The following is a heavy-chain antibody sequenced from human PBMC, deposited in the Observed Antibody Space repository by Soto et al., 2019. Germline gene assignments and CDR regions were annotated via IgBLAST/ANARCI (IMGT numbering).Heavy chain of an antibody. Sequence: GGSLRLSCAASGFTFSDYYMSWIRQAPGKGLEWVSYISSSGSTIYYADSVKGRFTISRDNAKNSLYLQMNSLRAEDTAVYYCARDISSLESKGNQDPLYYYYYMDVWGKGTTVTVSS. J-gene: IGHJ6*03. CDR3: ARDISSLESKGNQDPLYYYYYMDV. D-gene: IGHD1-1*01. CDR1: GFTFSDYY. V-gene: IGHV3-11*01. CDR2: ISSSGSTI.